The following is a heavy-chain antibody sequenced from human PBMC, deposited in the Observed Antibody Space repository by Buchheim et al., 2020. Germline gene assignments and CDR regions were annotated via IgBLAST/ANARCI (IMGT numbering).Heavy chain of an antibody. Sequence: EVQLVESGGGLVQPGGSLRLSCAASGFTFSSYSMNWVRQAPGKGLEWVSYISSSSSTIYYADSVKGRFTISRDNAKNSLHLQMNSLRAEDTAVYYCARVLWGDSSGNWFDPWGQGTL. CDR3: ARVLWGDSSGNWFDP. J-gene: IGHJ5*02. CDR2: ISSSSSTI. V-gene: IGHV3-48*01. D-gene: IGHD3-16*01. CDR1: GFTFSSYS.